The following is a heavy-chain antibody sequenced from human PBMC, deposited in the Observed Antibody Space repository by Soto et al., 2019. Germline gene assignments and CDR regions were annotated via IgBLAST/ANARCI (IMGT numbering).Heavy chain of an antibody. CDR1: GYTFTSYG. V-gene: IGHV1-18*01. CDR3: ARDVIVGDTSGAQWFDP. CDR2: ISAYNGNT. Sequence: ASVKVSCKASGYTFTSYGISWVRQAPGQGLEWMGWISAYNGNTNYAQKLQGRVTMTTDTSTSTAYMELRSLRSDDTAVYYCARDVIVGDTSGAQWFDPWGQGTLVTVSS. J-gene: IGHJ5*02. D-gene: IGHD1-26*01.